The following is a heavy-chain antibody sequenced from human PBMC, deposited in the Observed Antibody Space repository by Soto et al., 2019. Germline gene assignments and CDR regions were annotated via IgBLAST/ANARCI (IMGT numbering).Heavy chain of an antibody. CDR3: ARGKVIAYFDY. CDR1: GGSISSGGYY. D-gene: IGHD2-21*01. J-gene: IGHJ4*02. V-gene: IGHV4-31*03. Sequence: TLSLTCTVSGGSISSGGYYWSWIRQHPGKGLEWIGYIYYSGSTYYNPSPKSRVTISVDTSKNQFSLKLSSVTAADTAVYYCARGKVIAYFDYWGQGTLVTVSS. CDR2: IYYSGST.